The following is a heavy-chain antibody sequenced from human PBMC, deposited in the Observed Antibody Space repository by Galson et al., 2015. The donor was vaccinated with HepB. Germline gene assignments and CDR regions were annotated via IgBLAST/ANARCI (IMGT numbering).Heavy chain of an antibody. CDR3: ARNVMGWLQK. D-gene: IGHD5-24*01. Sequence: SGFTFSSYAMHWVRQAPGKGLEWVAVISYDGSNKYYADSVKGRFTISRDNSKNTLYLQMNSLRAEDTAVYYCARNVMGWLQKWGQGTLVTVSS. CDR1: GFTFSSYA. J-gene: IGHJ4*02. CDR2: ISYDGSNK. V-gene: IGHV3-30-3*01.